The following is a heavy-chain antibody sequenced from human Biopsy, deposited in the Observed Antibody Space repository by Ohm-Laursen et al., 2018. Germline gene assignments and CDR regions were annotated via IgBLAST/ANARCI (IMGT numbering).Heavy chain of an antibody. Sequence: SETLSLICAVYGESFNGYYWSWIRQTPGKGLEWIGEINHSGRTNYNPSLKSRVTISVDASKNQFSLKARSVTAADTAVYYCVRGVDYYDPYHYYALDVWGQGTTVTVSS. CDR2: INHSGRT. CDR1: GESFNGYY. V-gene: IGHV4-34*01. CDR3: VRGVDYYDPYHYYALDV. D-gene: IGHD3-22*01. J-gene: IGHJ6*02.